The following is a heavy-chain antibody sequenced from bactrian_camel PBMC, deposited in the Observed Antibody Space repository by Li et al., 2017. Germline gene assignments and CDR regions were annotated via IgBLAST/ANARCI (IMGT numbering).Heavy chain of an antibody. Sequence: HVQLVESGGGSVQAGGSLTLSCKRSSDGTYCMGWFRQAPGQEREGVAALSLDGSAIYAGFVKGRFSISQDNAKRTLYLQMNSLKPEDSAMYYCAAGDYCLGSLPPQWHFPYWGQGTQVTVS. CDR2: LSLDGSA. J-gene: IGHJ4*01. CDR3: AAGDYCLGSLPPQWHFPY. D-gene: IGHD1*01. V-gene: IGHV3S55*01. CDR1: SDGTYC.